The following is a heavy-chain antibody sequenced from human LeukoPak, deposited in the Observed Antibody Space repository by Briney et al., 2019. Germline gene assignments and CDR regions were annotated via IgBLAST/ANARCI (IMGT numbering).Heavy chain of an antibody. CDR3: ARICSTTDCLISA. J-gene: IGHJ4*02. D-gene: IGHD2-2*01. CDR1: GFTFSRYW. CDR2: INSDGSYT. Sequence: QPGGSLRLPCAASGFTFSRYWMHWVRQAPGKGLVWVSRINSDGSYTSYADFVKGRFTISRDNAKNTVYLQMSSLRAEDTAVFYCARICSTTDCLISAWGQGTLVTVSS. V-gene: IGHV3-74*01.